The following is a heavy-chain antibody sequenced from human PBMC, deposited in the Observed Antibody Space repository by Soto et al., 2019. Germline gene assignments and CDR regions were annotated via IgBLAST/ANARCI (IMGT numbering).Heavy chain of an antibody. D-gene: IGHD6-13*01. CDR3: ARAPRGGGSSWLHC. CDR2: INHSGST. Sequence: QVQLQQWGTGLLKPSETLSLTCAVYGGSFSGYYWSWIRQPPGKGLEWIGEINHSGSTNYNPSLNSRVTISVAPPKDQFSLQLRPVTAAAPAVYYCARAPRGGGSSWLHCWGPGTLVTVSS. J-gene: IGHJ4*02. CDR1: GGSFSGYY. V-gene: IGHV4-34*01.